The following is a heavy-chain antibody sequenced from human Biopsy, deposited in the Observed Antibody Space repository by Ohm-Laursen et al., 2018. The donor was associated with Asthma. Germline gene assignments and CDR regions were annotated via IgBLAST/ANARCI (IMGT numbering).Heavy chain of an antibody. CDR3: AKDVFPGWELRRGPDY. V-gene: IGHV3-30*18. Sequence: LRLSCSASGFSFSNYGMHWVRQAPGKGLDWVAVISFDGSNKNYTDSVKGRFTISRDNSRNTLHLQMNSLRAEDTAVYYCAKDVFPGWELRRGPDYWGQGTLVTVSS. CDR2: ISFDGSNK. J-gene: IGHJ4*02. CDR1: GFSFSNYG. D-gene: IGHD1-26*01.